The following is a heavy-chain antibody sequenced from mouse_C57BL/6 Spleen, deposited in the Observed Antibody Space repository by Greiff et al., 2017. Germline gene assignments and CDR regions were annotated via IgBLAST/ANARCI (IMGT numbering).Heavy chain of an antibody. CDR3: ARSPYYAMDY. J-gene: IGHJ4*01. CDR1: GYTFTSYW. Sequence: QVQLQQPGAELVKPGASVKLSCKASGYTFTSYWMHWVKQRPGQGLEWIGMIHPNSGSTNYNEKFKSKATLTVDKSSSTAYMQISHLPSEDSAVYYGARSPYYAMDYWGQRTSVTVSS. CDR2: IHPNSGST. V-gene: IGHV1-64*01.